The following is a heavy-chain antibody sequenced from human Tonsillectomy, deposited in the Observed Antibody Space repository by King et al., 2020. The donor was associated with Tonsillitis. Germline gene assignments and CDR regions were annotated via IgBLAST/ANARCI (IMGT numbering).Heavy chain of an antibody. Sequence: VQLVESGGGLIQPGGSLRLSCADSGFIVSDNDMSWVRQAPGKGLEWVSAIYSGGNTYYADSVKGRFTISRDSSKNTLYLQMNSLRADDTAVYYCARGFGIAVAGFHWGQGTLVTVSS. CDR1: GFIVSDND. V-gene: IGHV3-53*01. CDR2: IYSGGNT. D-gene: IGHD6-19*01. CDR3: ARGFGIAVAGFH. J-gene: IGHJ4*02.